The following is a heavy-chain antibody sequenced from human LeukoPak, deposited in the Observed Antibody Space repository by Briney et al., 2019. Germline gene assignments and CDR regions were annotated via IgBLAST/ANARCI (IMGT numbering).Heavy chain of an antibody. CDR2: ISSSSSTI. J-gene: IGHJ4*02. Sequence: GGSLRLSCAASGFTFSSDSMNWVRQAPGKGLEWVSYISSSSSTIYYADSVKGRFTISRDNAKNSLYLQMNSLRAEDSAVYYCARAVSAAAFDYWGQGTLVTVSS. CDR3: ARAVSAAAFDY. D-gene: IGHD6-13*01. V-gene: IGHV3-48*04. CDR1: GFTFSSDS.